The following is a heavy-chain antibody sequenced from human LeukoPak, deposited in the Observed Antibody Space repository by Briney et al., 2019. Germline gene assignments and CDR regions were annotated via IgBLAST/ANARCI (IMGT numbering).Heavy chain of an antibody. J-gene: IGHJ4*02. CDR1: GFTLSNIW. Sequence: GGSLRLSCAVSGFTLSNIWMNWVRQAPGKGLEWVGLIRSETHGGTTDYAAPVKGRFTISRDDSKNTLNLQMNSLKAEDTAVYYCAQGSGQHYEYWGQGALVTVPS. CDR2: IRSETHGGTT. V-gene: IGHV3-15*07. CDR3: AQGSGQHYEY. D-gene: IGHD6-19*01.